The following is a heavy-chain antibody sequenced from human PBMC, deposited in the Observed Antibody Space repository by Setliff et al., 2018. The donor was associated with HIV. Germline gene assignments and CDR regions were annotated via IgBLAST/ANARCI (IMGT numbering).Heavy chain of an antibody. CDR2: ISGSGDST. CDR3: AKDPSDSSSWYYFHY. J-gene: IGHJ4*02. CDR1: GFTFSSYA. V-gene: IGHV3-23*01. Sequence: LRLSCATSGFTFSSYAMSWVRQAPGKGLEWVSAISGSGDSTYYADSVKGRFTISRDNPKNTLYLQMNSLRADDTAVYYCAKDPSDSSSWYYFHYWGQGALVTVSS. D-gene: IGHD6-13*01.